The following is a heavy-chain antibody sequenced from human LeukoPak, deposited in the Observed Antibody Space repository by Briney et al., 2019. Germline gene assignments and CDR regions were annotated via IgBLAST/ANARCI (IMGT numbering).Heavy chain of an antibody. CDR3: ARVISRTTVVTPDAFDI. J-gene: IGHJ3*02. Sequence: PGGSLRLSCAASGFTFSSYSMNWVRQAPGKGLEWVSSISSSSSYIYYADSVKGRFTISRDNAKNSLYLQMNSPRAEDTAVYYCARVISRTTVVTPDAFDIWGQGTMVTVSS. D-gene: IGHD4-23*01. CDR1: GFTFSSYS. CDR2: ISSSSSYI. V-gene: IGHV3-21*01.